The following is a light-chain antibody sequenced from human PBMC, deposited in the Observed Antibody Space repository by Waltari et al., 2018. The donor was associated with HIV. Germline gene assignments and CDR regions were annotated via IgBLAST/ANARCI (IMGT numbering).Light chain of an antibody. CDR2: TNN. J-gene: IGLJ3*02. V-gene: IGLV1-44*01. Sequence: QSVLTQSPSASGTPGPRVALSCSRTRANIGTHTTNWFQQRPGTAPNLLLFTNNGRPSGVPDRFSASKSGTSASLAISGLQSEDEANYYCAAWDVTLHGWVFGGGTKVTVL. CDR3: AAWDVTLHGWV. CDR1: RANIGTHT.